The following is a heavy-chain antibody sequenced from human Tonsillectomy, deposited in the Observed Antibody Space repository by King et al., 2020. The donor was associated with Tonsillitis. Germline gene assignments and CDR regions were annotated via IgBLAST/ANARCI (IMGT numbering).Heavy chain of an antibody. D-gene: IGHD3-10*01. Sequence: QLVESGGGVVQPGRSLRLSCAASGFTFNSYDMHWVRQAPGKGLEWVAVISYDGNNKYYADSVKGRFTISRDNSKNTLSLQMNSLRAEDTAVYYCAKETRYYASGFKYGMDVWGQGTTVTVSS. CDR3: AKETRYYASGFKYGMDV. V-gene: IGHV3-30*18. CDR1: GFTFNSYD. J-gene: IGHJ6*02. CDR2: ISYDGNNK.